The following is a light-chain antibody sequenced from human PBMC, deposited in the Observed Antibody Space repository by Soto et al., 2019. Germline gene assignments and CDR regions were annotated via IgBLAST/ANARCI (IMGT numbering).Light chain of an antibody. J-gene: IGKJ5*01. CDR2: AAS. CDR1: QTIARH. V-gene: IGKV1-39*01. CDR3: QQRSDWPSIT. Sequence: DIQMTQSPSPLSASVGDRIIITCRASQTIARHINWFQQKSGQPPKLLVYAASTLRHGVPSRFSGSGSGTDFTLTISSLEPEDFAVYYCQQRSDWPSITFGQGTRLEIK.